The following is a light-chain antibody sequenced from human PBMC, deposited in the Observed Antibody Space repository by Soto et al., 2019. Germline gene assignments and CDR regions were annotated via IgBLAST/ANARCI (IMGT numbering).Light chain of an antibody. J-gene: IGKJ1*01. CDR1: QSISSY. CDR3: QQSYSIPT. CDR2: AST. Sequence: DIQMTQSPSSLSASVGDRVTITCRASQSISSYLNWYQQKPGKAPKFLIYASTSLQSGVPSRFSGRGSRTDFTLTIIILQPEDSATYYCQQSYSIPTFGQGTKVEIK. V-gene: IGKV1-39*01.